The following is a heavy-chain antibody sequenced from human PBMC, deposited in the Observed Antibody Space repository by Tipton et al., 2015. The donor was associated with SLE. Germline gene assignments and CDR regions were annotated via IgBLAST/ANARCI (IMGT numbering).Heavy chain of an antibody. CDR3: ARSTDQNWFDP. D-gene: IGHD2-2*01. V-gene: IGHV4-31*03. CDR2: IYYSGNT. J-gene: IGHJ5*02. CDR1: GGSISSGGYY. Sequence: LRLSCTVSGGSISSGGYYWTWIRQLPGKGLEWIGYIYYSGNTYYNPSLESRVTISLDTSKNQFSLKLNSVTAADTAVYYCARSTDQNWFDPWGQGTLVTVSS.